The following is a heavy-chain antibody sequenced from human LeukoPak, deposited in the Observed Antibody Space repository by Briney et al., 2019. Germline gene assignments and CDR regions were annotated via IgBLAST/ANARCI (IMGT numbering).Heavy chain of an antibody. J-gene: IGHJ4*02. Sequence: GGSLRLSCAASGFTFSDYYMNWIRQAPGKGLEWVSYISSSGSTKYYADSVKDRFTISRDNAKNSLYLQMNSLRAEDTAVYYCARDWLGMGADYWGQGALVTVSS. CDR3: ARDWLGMGADY. D-gene: IGHD6-19*01. CDR1: GFTFSDYY. V-gene: IGHV3-11*01. CDR2: ISSSGSTK.